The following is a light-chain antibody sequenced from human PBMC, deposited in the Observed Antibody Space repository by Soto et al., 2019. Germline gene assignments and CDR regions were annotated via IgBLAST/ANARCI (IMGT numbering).Light chain of an antibody. V-gene: IGKV1-33*01. J-gene: IGKJ3*01. CDR3: QQYDDLPPLT. CDR1: QDISNF. CDR2: GAS. Sequence: DIQMTQSPSSLSASVGDRVTITCQASQDISNFLNWYQQKPGKAPQLLIYGASNLETGVPSRFSGSGSGTDFTFTIISLQPEDIATYYCQQYDDLPPLTFGPGTKVDVK.